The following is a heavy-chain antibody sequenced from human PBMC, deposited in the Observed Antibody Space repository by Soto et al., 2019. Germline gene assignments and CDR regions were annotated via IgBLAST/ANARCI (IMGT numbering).Heavy chain of an antibody. Sequence: ASVKVSCKASGYTFTSYAMHWVRQAPGQRLEWMGWINAGNGNTKYSQKFQGRVTITRDTSASTAYMELSSLRSEDTAVYYCARKAHYDILTGYYNAEYFQHWGQGTPVTVSS. CDR3: ARKAHYDILTGYYNAEYFQH. D-gene: IGHD3-9*01. CDR1: GYTFTSYA. CDR2: INAGNGNT. V-gene: IGHV1-3*01. J-gene: IGHJ1*01.